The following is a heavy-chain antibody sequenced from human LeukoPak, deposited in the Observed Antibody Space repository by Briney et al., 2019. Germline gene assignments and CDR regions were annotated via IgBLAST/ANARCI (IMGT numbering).Heavy chain of an antibody. Sequence: SETLSLTCAVYGGSFSGYYWSWIRQPPGKGLEWIGEINHSGSTNYNPSLKSRVTISVDTSKNQFSLKLSSVTAADTAVYYCARLAYCGGDCYSEGNWFDPWGQGTLVTVSS. CDR3: ARLAYCGGDCYSEGNWFDP. V-gene: IGHV4-34*01. J-gene: IGHJ5*02. CDR1: GGSFSGYY. CDR2: INHSGST. D-gene: IGHD2-21*02.